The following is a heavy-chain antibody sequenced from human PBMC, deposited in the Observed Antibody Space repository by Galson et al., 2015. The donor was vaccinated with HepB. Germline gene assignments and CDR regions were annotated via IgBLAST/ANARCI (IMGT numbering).Heavy chain of an antibody. Sequence: SLRLSCAASGFTFSRYAMHWVRQAPGKGLEWVAVISDDGSSKYYADSVKGRFTISRDNSKNTLFLQMNSLRAEDTAVYYCAREYHDLLTAYWYYYMDVWGKGTTVTVSS. CDR1: GFTFSRYA. CDR3: AREYHDLLTAYWYYYMDV. D-gene: IGHD3-9*01. CDR2: ISDDGSSK. J-gene: IGHJ6*03. V-gene: IGHV3-30-3*01.